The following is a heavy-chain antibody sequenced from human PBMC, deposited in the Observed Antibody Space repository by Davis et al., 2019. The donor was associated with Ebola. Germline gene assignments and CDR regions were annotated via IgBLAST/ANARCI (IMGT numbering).Heavy chain of an antibody. CDR2: IYSGGST. CDR1: GFTVSSNY. V-gene: IGHV3-53*01. CDR3: AGGTRSGWHLEY. D-gene: IGHD6-19*01. J-gene: IGHJ4*02. Sequence: GGSLRLSYAASGFTVSSNYMNWVRQAPGKGLEWVSGIYSGGSTYCADSVKGRFTISRDNSKNTLFLQMNTLRAEDAAVYYCAGGTRSGWHLEYWGQGTLVTVSS.